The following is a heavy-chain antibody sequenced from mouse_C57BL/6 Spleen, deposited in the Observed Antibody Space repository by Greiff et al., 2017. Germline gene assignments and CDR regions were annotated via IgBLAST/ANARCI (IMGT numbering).Heavy chain of an antibody. D-gene: IGHD2-4*01. CDR3: TRAGLRRKGYAMDY. CDR1: GFTFSSYA. J-gene: IGHJ4*01. V-gene: IGHV5-9-1*02. CDR2: ISSGGDYI. Sequence: EVQLQESGEGLVKPGGSLKLSCAASGFTFSSYAMSWVRQTPEKRLEWVAYISSGGDYIYYADTVKGRFTISRDNARNTLYLQMSSLKSEDTAMYYWTRAGLRRKGYAMDYWGQGTSVTVSS.